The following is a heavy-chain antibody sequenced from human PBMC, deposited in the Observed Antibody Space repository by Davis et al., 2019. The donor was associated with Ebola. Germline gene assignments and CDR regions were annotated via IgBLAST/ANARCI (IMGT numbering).Heavy chain of an antibody. J-gene: IGHJ6*02. CDR2: ISGSGGST. V-gene: IGHV3-23*01. Sequence: PGGSLRLSCAASGFTFSSYAMSWVRQAPGKGLEWVSAISGSGGSTYYADSVKGRFTISRDNSKNTLYLQMNSLRAEDTAVYYCAKDGPSIVVVVGTTWYGMDVWGQGTTVTVSS. D-gene: IGHD2-15*01. CDR3: AKDGPSIVVVVGTTWYGMDV. CDR1: GFTFSSYA.